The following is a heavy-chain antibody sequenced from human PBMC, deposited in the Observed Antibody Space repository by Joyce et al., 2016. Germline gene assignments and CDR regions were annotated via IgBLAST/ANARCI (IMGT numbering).Heavy chain of an antibody. CDR2: IDPSDADT. D-gene: IGHD2-2*01. CDR3: ARQSRQLRSFDY. J-gene: IGHJ4*02. CDR1: GYSFTSYW. V-gene: IGHV5-10-1*03. Sequence: EVQLLQSGAEVKKPGESLRISCKGSGYSFTSYWISWVRQMPGKGLEWMGRIDPSDADTNYSPSFIAPVTISADKSISTAYLQWSSLKASDTAMYYCARQSRQLRSFDYWGQGTLVTVSS.